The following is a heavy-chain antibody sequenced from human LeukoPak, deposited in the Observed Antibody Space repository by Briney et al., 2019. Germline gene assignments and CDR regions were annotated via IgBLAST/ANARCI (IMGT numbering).Heavy chain of an antibody. D-gene: IGHD1-26*01. V-gene: IGHV7-4-1*02. CDR2: INTTTGNP. CDR1: GYIFTSYE. J-gene: IGHJ4*02. CDR3: ARTVLGATGYFDY. Sequence: ASVKVSCKASGYIFTSYEMNWVRQAPGQGLEWMGWINTTTGNPTYGQGFTGRFVFSLDTSVSTTYLQNSSLEAEDTAVYYCARTVLGATGYFDYWGQGTLSPSPQ.